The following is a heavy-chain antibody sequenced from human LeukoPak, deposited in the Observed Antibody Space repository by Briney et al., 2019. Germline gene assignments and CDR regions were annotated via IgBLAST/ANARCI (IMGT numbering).Heavy chain of an antibody. CDR1: GFTFSSYG. CDR2: VSYDGSHK. J-gene: IGHJ3*02. Sequence: GGSLRLSCAASGFTFSSYGMHWVRQAPGKGLQWVAVVSYDGSHKYYADSVQGRFTISRDNSKSTLYLQMNSLNPEDTAVYYCAKDRLKSPTQSGDAFDIWGQGTMVTVSS. V-gene: IGHV3-30*18. D-gene: IGHD3-10*01. CDR3: AKDRLKSPTQSGDAFDI.